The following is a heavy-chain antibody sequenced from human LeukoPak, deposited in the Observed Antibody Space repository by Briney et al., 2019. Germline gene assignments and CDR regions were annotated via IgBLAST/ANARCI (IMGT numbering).Heavy chain of an antibody. CDR1: GFTFSGYW. D-gene: IGHD1-26*01. J-gene: IGHJ4*02. V-gene: IGHV3-7*01. CDR2: IKQDGSEI. Sequence: GGSLRLSCAASGFTFSGYWMSWVRQTPDKGLEWVATIKQDGSEIYYVDSAKGRFTISRDNAENSLYLQMNSLRADDTAVYYCARDKIVGPTTLDYWGQGTLVTVSS. CDR3: ARDKIVGPTTLDY.